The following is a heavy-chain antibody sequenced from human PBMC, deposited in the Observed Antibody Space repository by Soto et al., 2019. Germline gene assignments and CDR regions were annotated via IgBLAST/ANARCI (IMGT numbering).Heavy chain of an antibody. CDR3: ARVYLRYFDY. V-gene: IGHV1-18*04. J-gene: IGHJ4*02. CDR2: ISAYNGNT. Sequence: SLKVSCKAFGYGFTNYGISWVRQAPGQGLEWMGWISAYNGNTNYAQKLQGRVTMTTDTSTSTAYMELRSLRSDDTAVYYCARVYLRYFDYWGQGTLVTLPS. CDR1: GYGFTNYG.